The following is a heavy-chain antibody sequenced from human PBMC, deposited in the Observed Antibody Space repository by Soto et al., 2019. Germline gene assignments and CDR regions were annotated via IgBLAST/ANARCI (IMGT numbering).Heavy chain of an antibody. V-gene: IGHV3-30-3*01. CDR3: ARENSSGWPFDY. CDR1: GFTFSSYA. Sequence: PVGSLRLSCAASGFTFSSYAMHWVRQAPGKGLEWVAVISYDGSNKYYADSVKGRFTVSRDNSKNTLYLQMNSLRAEDTAVYYCARENSSGWPFDYWGQGTLVTVSS. CDR2: ISYDGSNK. D-gene: IGHD6-19*01. J-gene: IGHJ4*02.